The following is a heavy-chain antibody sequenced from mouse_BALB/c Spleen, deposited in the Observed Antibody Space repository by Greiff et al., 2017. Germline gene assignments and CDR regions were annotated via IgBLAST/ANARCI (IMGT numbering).Heavy chain of an antibody. J-gene: IGHJ4*01. CDR3: GRGGDNYVDAMDY. V-gene: IGHV1-37*01. CDR1: GYSFTGYF. D-gene: IGHD1-3*01. CDR2: INPYNGDT. Sequence: EVKLVESGPELVKPGASVKISCKASGYSFTGYFMNWVKQSHGKSLEWIGRINPYNGDTFYNQKFKGKATLTVDKSSSTAHMELLSLTSEDSAVYYCGRGGDNYVDAMDYWGQGTSVTVSS.